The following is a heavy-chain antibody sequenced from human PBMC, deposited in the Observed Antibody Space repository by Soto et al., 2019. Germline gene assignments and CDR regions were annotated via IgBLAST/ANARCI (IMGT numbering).Heavy chain of an antibody. Sequence: PGWSLRLSCASSVFIFSSHTMQWVRQAPGKGLEWVGVITYDGSNQYYADSVKGRFTISRDNSRNMLFLQMNSLRPDDTAVYYCARAPSGSYPEFDYWGQGTLVTVSS. J-gene: IGHJ4*02. CDR3: ARAPSGSYPEFDY. CDR1: VFIFSSHT. CDR2: ITYDGSNQ. V-gene: IGHV3-30-3*01. D-gene: IGHD1-26*01.